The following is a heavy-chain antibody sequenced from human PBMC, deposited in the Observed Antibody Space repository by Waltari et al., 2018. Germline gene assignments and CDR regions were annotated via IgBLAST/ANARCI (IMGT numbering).Heavy chain of an antibody. J-gene: IGHJ3*02. CDR2: ISGGGGVT. CDR1: TFTFSNYA. V-gene: IGHV3-23*01. Sequence: EVQVLESGGLLVQPGGSLRLSCAASTFTFSNYAMTWVRQAPGKGVEYISSISGGGGVTVYANSVKGRFTISRDNSKSTLYLQMNSLRGEDTATYYCAKDPNGDYIGAFDTWGQGTMVTVSP. CDR3: AKDPNGDYIGAFDT. D-gene: IGHD2-8*01.